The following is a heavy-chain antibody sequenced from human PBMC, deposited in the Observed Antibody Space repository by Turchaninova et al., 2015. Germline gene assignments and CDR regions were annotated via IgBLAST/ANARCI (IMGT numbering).Heavy chain of an antibody. CDR2: INHSGST. D-gene: IGHD2-8*01. CDR3: ARRPYGAFDI. CDR1: GGSFSGFD. J-gene: IGHJ3*02. Sequence: VQLQQWGAGLLKPSEPLSLPGAVSGGSFSGFDWSWCRPPPGKGLEWIGEINHSGSTNYNPSLKSRVTISVDTSKNQFSLKRSSVTAADTAVYYCARRPYGAFDIWGQGTMVTVSS. V-gene: IGHV4-34*01.